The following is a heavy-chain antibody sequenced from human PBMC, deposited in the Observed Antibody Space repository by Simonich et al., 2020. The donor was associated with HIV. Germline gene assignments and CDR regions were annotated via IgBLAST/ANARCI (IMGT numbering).Heavy chain of an antibody. J-gene: IGHJ4*02. Sequence: QVQLQQWGAGLLRPSETLSLTCAVYGGSFSDYYWTWIRQSPGKGLEWIGEINHSGITNYNPSLKSRVTISLDTSKNQFALTLNSVTAADTAVYYCARGTVTGGDARFDYWGQGTLVTVSS. CDR2: INHSGIT. D-gene: IGHD4-17*01. CDR1: GGSFSDYY. V-gene: IGHV4-34*01. CDR3: ARGTVTGGDARFDY.